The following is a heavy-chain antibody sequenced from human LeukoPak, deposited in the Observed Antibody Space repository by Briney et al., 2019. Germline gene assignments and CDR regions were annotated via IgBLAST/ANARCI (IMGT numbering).Heavy chain of an antibody. Sequence: SESLSLTCTVSGGSISSSSYYWGWIRQPPGKGLEGIGSIYYSGSTYYNPSLKSRVTISVDTSKNQFSLKLSSVTAADTAVYYCARHERVTDYYGSGSYFTRGANFDYWGQGTLVTVSS. J-gene: IGHJ4*02. CDR2: IYYSGST. D-gene: IGHD3-10*01. CDR1: GGSISSSSYY. V-gene: IGHV4-39*01. CDR3: ARHERVTDYYGSGSYFTRGANFDY.